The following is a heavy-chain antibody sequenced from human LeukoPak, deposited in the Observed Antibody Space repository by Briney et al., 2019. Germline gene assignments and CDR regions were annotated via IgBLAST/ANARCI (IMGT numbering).Heavy chain of an antibody. CDR1: GFTFSSYA. CDR3: AKSLSRTGDY. CDR2: ISGSGGST. Sequence: GGSLRLSCAASGFTFSSYAMSWVRQAPGRRLEWVSAISGSGGSTSYADSVKGRFTISRDNSKNTLYLQMNSLRAEDTAVYYCAKSLSRTGDYWGQGTLVTVSS. J-gene: IGHJ4*02. V-gene: IGHV3-23*01. D-gene: IGHD1-14*01.